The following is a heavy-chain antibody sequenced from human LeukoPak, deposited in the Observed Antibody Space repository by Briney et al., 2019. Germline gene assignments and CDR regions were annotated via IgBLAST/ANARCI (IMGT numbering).Heavy chain of an antibody. V-gene: IGHV4-59*08. D-gene: IGHD6-6*01. J-gene: IGHJ5*02. Sequence: SETLSLTCTISGGSMASLYWSWNRHPPEKGLEWIGSTYYRGGTNYNPSLESRATISVDTSKIQFPLKLTSVSAADTAVYYCARWQYTSSSGCFDPWGEGTLVTVSS. CDR2: TYYRGGT. CDR3: ARWQYTSSSGCFDP. CDR1: GGSMASLY.